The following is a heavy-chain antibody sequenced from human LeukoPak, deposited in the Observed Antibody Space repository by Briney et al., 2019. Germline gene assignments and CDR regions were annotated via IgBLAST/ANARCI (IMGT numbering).Heavy chain of an antibody. CDR2: LYTNGGA. V-gene: IGHV4-61*02. Sequence: SETLSLTCTVSGASISSGGYMWTWIRQPAGKGPEWIGRLYTNGGATYNPSLKSRVTFSLDTSSQFSLKLTSVTAADTAVYFCARDDETFGDSFDYWGPGTLVTVSS. D-gene: IGHD2/OR15-2a*01. CDR1: GASISSGGYM. J-gene: IGHJ4*02. CDR3: ARDDETFGDSFDY.